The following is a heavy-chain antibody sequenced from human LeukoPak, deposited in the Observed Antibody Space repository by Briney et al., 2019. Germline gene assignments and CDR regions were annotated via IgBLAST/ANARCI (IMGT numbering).Heavy chain of an antibody. CDR3: ARARVDGYNPPGY. J-gene: IGHJ4*02. CDR1: GGTFSSYA. D-gene: IGHD5-24*01. V-gene: IGHV1-69*04. Sequence: RASVKVSCKASGGTFSSYAISWVRQAPGQGLEWMGRIIPILGIANYAQKFQGRVTITADKSTSTAYMELSSLRSEDTAVYYCARARVDGYNPPGYWGQGTLVTVPS. CDR2: IIPILGIA.